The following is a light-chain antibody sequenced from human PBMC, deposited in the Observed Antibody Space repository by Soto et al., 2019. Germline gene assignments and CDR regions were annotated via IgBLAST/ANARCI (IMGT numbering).Light chain of an antibody. CDR3: SSDGATNNYV. CDR1: SSDVGGYNY. Sequence: QSVLTQPPSASGSPGQSVTISCTGTSSDVGGYNYVSWYQQHPGKAPQLIIYEVSKRPSGVPDRFSGSKSGNTASLTVSGLQAEDEADYYCSSDGATNNYVFGSGTKLTVL. V-gene: IGLV2-8*01. CDR2: EVS. J-gene: IGLJ1*01.